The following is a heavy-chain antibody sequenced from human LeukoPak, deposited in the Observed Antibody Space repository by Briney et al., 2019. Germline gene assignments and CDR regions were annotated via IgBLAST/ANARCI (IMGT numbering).Heavy chain of an antibody. V-gene: IGHV4-61*01. CDR1: GGSVSSGSYY. Sequence: SETLSLTCTVSGGSVSSGSYYCSWIRQPPGKGLEWIGYIYYSGSTNYNPSLKSRVTISVDTSKNQFSLKLSSVTAADTAVYYCARAYDSSGYYPYYFDYWGQGTLVTVSS. J-gene: IGHJ4*02. D-gene: IGHD3-22*01. CDR2: IYYSGST. CDR3: ARAYDSSGYYPYYFDY.